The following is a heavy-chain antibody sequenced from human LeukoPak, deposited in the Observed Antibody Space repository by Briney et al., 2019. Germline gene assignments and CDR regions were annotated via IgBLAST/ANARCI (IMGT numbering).Heavy chain of an antibody. CDR1: GYTFTDYY. CDR3: ARGEGSSSEEYYYYYYMDV. CDR2: INPSGGST. J-gene: IGHJ6*03. V-gene: IGHV1-46*01. D-gene: IGHD6-6*01. Sequence: ASVKVSCKASGYTFTDYYIHWVRQAPGQGLEWMGWINPSGGSTSYAQKFQGRVTMTRDMSTSTVYMELSSLRSEDTAVYYCARGEGSSSEEYYYYYYMDVWGKGTTVTVSS.